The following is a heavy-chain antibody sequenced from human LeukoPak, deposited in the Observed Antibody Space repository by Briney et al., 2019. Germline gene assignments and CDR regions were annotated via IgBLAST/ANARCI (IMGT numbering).Heavy chain of an antibody. Sequence: GGSLRLSCAASGFTFSSYAMSWVRQAPGKGLEWVSAISGSGGSIYYADSVRGRFTISRDNSKNTLYLQMNSLRAEDTAVYYCAKGTNWNYYFDYWGQGTLVTVSS. D-gene: IGHD1-7*01. J-gene: IGHJ4*02. V-gene: IGHV3-23*01. CDR3: AKGTNWNYYFDY. CDR1: GFTFSSYA. CDR2: ISGSGGSI.